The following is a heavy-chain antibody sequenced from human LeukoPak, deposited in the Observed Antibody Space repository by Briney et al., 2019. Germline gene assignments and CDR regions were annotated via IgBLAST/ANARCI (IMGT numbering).Heavy chain of an antibody. CDR3: ARVLTYYDFWSGYYYFDY. Sequence: PGGSLRLSCAASGFTFSSYWMSWVRQAPGRGLEWVANINQEGREKLYVDSGKGRLTLSRDNAKNSLYLQMNSLRSEDTAVYYCARVLTYYDFWSGYYYFDYWGQGTLVTVSS. CDR1: GFTFSSYW. CDR2: INQEGREK. D-gene: IGHD3-3*01. J-gene: IGHJ4*02. V-gene: IGHV3-7*01.